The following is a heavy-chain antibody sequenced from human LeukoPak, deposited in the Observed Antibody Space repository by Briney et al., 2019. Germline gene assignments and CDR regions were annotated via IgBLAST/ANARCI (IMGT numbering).Heavy chain of an antibody. CDR3: ARDLAEGDYWRLDY. D-gene: IGHD4-17*01. J-gene: IGHJ4*02. CDR2: ISDYNGNT. CDR1: GYTFTSYG. Sequence: ASVKVSCKASGYTFTSYGISWVRQAPGQGLEWMGWISDYNGNTKYPQKFQGRVTMTTDTSTSTAYMELRSLRSDDTAVYYCARDLAEGDYWRLDYWGQGTLVTVSS. V-gene: IGHV1-18*01.